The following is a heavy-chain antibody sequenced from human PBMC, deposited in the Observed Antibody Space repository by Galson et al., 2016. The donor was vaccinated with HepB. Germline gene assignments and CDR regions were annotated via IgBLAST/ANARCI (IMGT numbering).Heavy chain of an antibody. CDR3: ARAGKKRGYYYDSSGYYEAFDI. D-gene: IGHD3-22*01. CDR1: DGSFSGFY. CDR2: ISESGTT. Sequence: SETLSLTCAVYDGSFSGFYWSWIRQPPGKGLEWIGEISESGTTNYNPSLKSRVTISVDRSKNQFSLKLSSVTAADTAVYYCARAGKKRGYYYDSSGYYEAFDIWGQGTMVTVSS. J-gene: IGHJ3*02. V-gene: IGHV4-34*01.